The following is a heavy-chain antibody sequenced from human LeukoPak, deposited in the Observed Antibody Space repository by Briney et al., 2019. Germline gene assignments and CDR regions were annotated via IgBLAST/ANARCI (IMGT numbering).Heavy chain of an antibody. J-gene: IGHJ3*02. D-gene: IGHD3-16*02. Sequence: ASVKVSCKASGGTFSSYAISWVRQAPGQGLEWMGGIIPIFGTANYAQKFQGRVTITADESTSTAYMELSSLRSEDTAVYYCARDSGYDYVWGSYRYLPDAFDIWGQGTMVTVSS. V-gene: IGHV1-69*13. CDR3: ARDSGYDYVWGSYRYLPDAFDI. CDR2: IIPIFGTA. CDR1: GGTFSSYA.